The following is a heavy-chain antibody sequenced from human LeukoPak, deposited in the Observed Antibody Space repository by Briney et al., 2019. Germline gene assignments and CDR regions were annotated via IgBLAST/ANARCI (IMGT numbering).Heavy chain of an antibody. D-gene: IGHD3-22*01. J-gene: IGHJ4*02. CDR3: ARANPDCSSGLDYFDY. CDR1: GGSISSGDYY. V-gene: IGHV4-30-4*01. Sequence: PSQTLSLTCTVSGGSISSGDYYWSWIRQPPGKGLEWIGYIYYSGSTYYNPSLKSRVTISVDTSKNQFSLKLSSVTAADTAVYYCARANPDCSSGLDYFDYWGQGTLVTVSS. CDR2: IYYSGST.